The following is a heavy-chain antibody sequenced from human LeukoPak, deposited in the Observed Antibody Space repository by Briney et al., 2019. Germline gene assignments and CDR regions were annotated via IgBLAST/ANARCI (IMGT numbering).Heavy chain of an antibody. CDR2: INPSGGST. CDR3: ARVFHDSSGYYPYYFDY. D-gene: IGHD3-22*01. J-gene: IGHJ4*02. Sequence: ASVKVSCKASGYTFTSYYMHWVRQAPGQGLEWMGIINPSGGSTSYAQKFQGRVTMIRDTSTSTVYMELSSLRSDDTAVYYCARVFHDSSGYYPYYFDYWGQGTLVPVSS. CDR1: GYTFTSYY. V-gene: IGHV1-46*01.